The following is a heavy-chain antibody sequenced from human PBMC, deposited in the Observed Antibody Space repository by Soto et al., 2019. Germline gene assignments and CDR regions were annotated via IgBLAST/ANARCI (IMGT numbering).Heavy chain of an antibody. Sequence: EVQLVESGGGSVQPGGSLRLSCAASGFTFSRHWIHWVRQAPGQGLVWVSRTKTDGTTSFADSVRGRFTISRDNAENTLYLQMNSLRAEDTAVYYCVRDMRPVPWYGGISSAFDMWGQGTMVIVSS. CDR2: TKTDGTT. V-gene: IGHV3-74*01. J-gene: IGHJ3*02. CDR1: GFTFSRHW. D-gene: IGHD3-10*01. CDR3: VRDMRPVPWYGGISSAFDM.